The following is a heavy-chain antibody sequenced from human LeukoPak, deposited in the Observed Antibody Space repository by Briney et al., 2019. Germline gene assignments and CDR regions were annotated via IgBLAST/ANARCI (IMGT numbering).Heavy chain of an antibody. CDR3: ARGCFGGDCYDAFDI. J-gene: IGHJ3*02. CDR1: GFTFSSYS. V-gene: IGHV3-48*02. Sequence: GGSLRLSCAASGFTFSSYSMNWVRQAPGKGLEWVSYISSSSGTIYYADSVKGRFTISRDNAKNSLYLQMNSLRDEDTAVYYCARGCFGGDCYDAFDIWGQGTMVTVSS. D-gene: IGHD2-21*02. CDR2: ISSSSGTI.